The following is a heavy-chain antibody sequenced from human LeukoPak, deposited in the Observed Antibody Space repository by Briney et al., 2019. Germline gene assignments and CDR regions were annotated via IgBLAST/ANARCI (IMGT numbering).Heavy chain of an antibody. V-gene: IGHV4-30-2*01. J-gene: IGHJ2*01. CDR1: GGSLSSGGYS. D-gene: IGHD3-22*01. CDR2: IFHSGST. CDR3: ARTRSLTYYYDSSGSPDWYFDL. Sequence: ASETLSLTCAVSGGSLSSGGYSWSWIRQPPGEGLGWVGYIFHSGSTYYNPSLKSRVTISVDRSKNQFSLKLSSVTAADTAVYYCARTRSLTYYYDSSGSPDWYFDLWGRGTLVTVSS.